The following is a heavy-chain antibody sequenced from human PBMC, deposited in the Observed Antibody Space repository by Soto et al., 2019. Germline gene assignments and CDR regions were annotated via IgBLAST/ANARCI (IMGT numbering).Heavy chain of an antibody. J-gene: IGHJ3*02. CDR2: IIPIFGTA. D-gene: IGHD3-22*01. CDR3: ARHYVRGYDTSGYINAFDI. CDR1: GGTFSSYA. Sequence: QVQLVQSGAEVKKPGSSVKVSCKASGGTFSSYAISWVRQAPGQGLEWMGGIIPIFGTANYAQKFQGRVTITADESTSTAYMELSSLRSEDTAVYYCARHYVRGYDTSGYINAFDIWGQGTMVTVSS. V-gene: IGHV1-69*01.